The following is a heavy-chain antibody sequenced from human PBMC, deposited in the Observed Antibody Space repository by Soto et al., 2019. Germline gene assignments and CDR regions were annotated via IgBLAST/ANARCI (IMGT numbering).Heavy chain of an antibody. CDR2: IYYSGST. Sequence: SETLSLTCTVSGGSISSGGYYWSWIRQHPGKGLEWIGYIYYSGSTYYNPSLKSRVTISVDTSKNQFSLKLSSVTAADTAVYYCAREVGYYYYYYYMDVWGKGTTVTVSS. J-gene: IGHJ6*03. V-gene: IGHV4-31*03. CDR1: GGSISSGGYY. CDR3: AREVGYYYYYYYMDV. D-gene: IGHD6-25*01.